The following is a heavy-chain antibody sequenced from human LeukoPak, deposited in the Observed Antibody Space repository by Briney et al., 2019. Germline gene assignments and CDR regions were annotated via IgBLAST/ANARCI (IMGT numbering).Heavy chain of an antibody. CDR1: GFTFSSYW. Sequence: PGGSLRLSCAASGFTFSSYWMTWVRQAPGKGLEWVANIKQDGSKKNYVDSVKGRFTISRDNAKNSLYLQMYSLRAEDTAVYYCATPLDYYDSSGYHQGGDWGQGTLVTVSS. V-gene: IGHV3-7*03. CDR2: IKQDGSKK. D-gene: IGHD3-22*01. J-gene: IGHJ4*02. CDR3: ATPLDYYDSSGYHQGGD.